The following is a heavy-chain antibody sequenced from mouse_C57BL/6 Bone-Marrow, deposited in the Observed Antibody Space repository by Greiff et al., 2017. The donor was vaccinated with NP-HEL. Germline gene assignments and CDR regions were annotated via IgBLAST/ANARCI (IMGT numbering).Heavy chain of an antibody. V-gene: IGHV14-4*01. CDR2: IDPENGDT. J-gene: IGHJ4*01. CDR1: GFNIKDDY. Sequence: EVQGVESGAELVRPGASVKLSCTASGFNIKDDYMHWVKQRPEQGLEWIGWIDPENGDTEYASKFQGKATITADTSSNTAYLQLSSLTSEDTAVYYCTFYGSSCDAMDYWGQGTSVTVSS. D-gene: IGHD1-1*01. CDR3: TFYGSSCDAMDY.